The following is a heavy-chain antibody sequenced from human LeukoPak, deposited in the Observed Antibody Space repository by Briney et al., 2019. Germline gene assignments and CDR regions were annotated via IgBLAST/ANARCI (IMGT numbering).Heavy chain of an antibody. J-gene: IGHJ4*02. CDR2: ISYDGRNK. D-gene: IGHD5-18*01. CDR1: KFTFSSYT. V-gene: IGHV3-30*04. CDR3: ARESRDTAMATDY. Sequence: PGRSLRLSCAASKFTFSSYTMHWVRQAPGKGLDWVAAISYDGRNKYYGDSVKGRFTISRDNSKNTLYLQMNSLRPEDTAIYYCARESRDTAMATDYWGQGTLVTVSS.